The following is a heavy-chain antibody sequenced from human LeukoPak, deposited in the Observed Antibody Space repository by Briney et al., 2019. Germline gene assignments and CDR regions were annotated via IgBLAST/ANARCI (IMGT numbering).Heavy chain of an antibody. J-gene: IGHJ4*02. CDR3: ARGNGYSSNDY. CDR1: GYTFTGYY. V-gene: IGHV1-2*06. D-gene: IGHD5-24*01. Sequence: ASVKVSCKASGYTFTGYYMHWVRQAPGPGLELMGRINPNSGGTNYAQKFQGRVTMTRDTSISTAYMELSRLRSDDTAVYYCARGNGYSSNDYWGQGTLVTVSS. CDR2: INPNSGGT.